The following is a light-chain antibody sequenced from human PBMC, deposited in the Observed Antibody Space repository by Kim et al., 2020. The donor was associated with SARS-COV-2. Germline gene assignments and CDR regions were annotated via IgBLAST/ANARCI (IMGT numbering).Light chain of an antibody. CDR3: QAWDSSTLFV. CDR2: QDS. V-gene: IGLV3-1*01. J-gene: IGLJ1*01. CDR1: KLGDKY. Sequence: VSPGQTASITCSGDKLGDKYACWYQQKPGQSPVLVIYQDSKRPSGIPERFSGSNSGNTATLTISGTQAMDETDYYCQAWDSSTLFVFGTGTKVTVL.